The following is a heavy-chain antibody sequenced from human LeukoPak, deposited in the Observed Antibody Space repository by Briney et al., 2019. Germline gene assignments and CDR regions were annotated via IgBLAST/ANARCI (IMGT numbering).Heavy chain of an antibody. CDR3: AKTGYGGNPFDS. CDR2: VYYSGET. J-gene: IGHJ4*02. CDR1: GASISSSSYS. D-gene: IGHD4-23*01. Sequence: PSETLSLTCTVSGASISSSSYSWGWIRQPPGKGLEWIGGVYYSGETHYNPSLKSRVTISVDVSKYQFSLKLSSVTAADTAVYYCAKTGYGGNPFDSWGQGTQVTVSS. V-gene: IGHV4-39*01.